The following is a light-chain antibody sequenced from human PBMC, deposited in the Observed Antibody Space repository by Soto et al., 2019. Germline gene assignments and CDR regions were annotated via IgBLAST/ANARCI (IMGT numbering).Light chain of an antibody. Sequence: EIVLTQSPATLSLSPGERATLSCRTSQSVSTSLAWYQQKPGQAPRLLIYDASNRATGIPARFSGSGSGTDFTLTFSSLEPEDFAVYYCQHRYHWPFTFGPGTKVDIK. CDR1: QSVSTS. V-gene: IGKV3-11*01. CDR3: QHRYHWPFT. CDR2: DAS. J-gene: IGKJ3*01.